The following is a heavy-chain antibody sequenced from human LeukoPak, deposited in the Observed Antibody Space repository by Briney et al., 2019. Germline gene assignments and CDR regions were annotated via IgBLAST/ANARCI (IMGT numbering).Heavy chain of an antibody. V-gene: IGHV4-39*01. CDR2: IYYSGRT. D-gene: IGHD6-13*01. J-gene: IGHJ6*03. CDR3: ANRYSSSWYDFFYMDV. CDR1: GGSISSSSYY. Sequence: PSETLSLTCTVSGGSISSSSYYWGWIRQPPGKGLEWIGSIYYSGRTYYNPSLNSRATISVDTSKNQFSLKLSSVTAADTAVYYCANRYSSSWYDFFYMDVWGKGTTVTVSS.